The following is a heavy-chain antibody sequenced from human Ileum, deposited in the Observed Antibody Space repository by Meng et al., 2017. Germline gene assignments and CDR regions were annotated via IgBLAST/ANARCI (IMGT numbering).Heavy chain of an antibody. CDR3: AREWSGSYRHFDY. V-gene: IGHV4-4*02. CDR1: GGSISTSDW. D-gene: IGHD1-26*01. Sequence: GQLRQSGPVLLKPSGTLSLSCAVSGGSISTSDWWSWVRQPTGKGLEWIGEIHHSGRTNYNPSLKSRVTISVDKSKNQFSLKLNSVTAADTAVYYCAREWSGSYRHFDYWGQGTLVTVSS. CDR2: IHHSGRT. J-gene: IGHJ4*02.